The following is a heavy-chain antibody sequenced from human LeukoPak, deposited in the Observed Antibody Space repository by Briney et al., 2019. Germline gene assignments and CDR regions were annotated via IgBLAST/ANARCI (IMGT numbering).Heavy chain of an antibody. D-gene: IGHD4-17*01. V-gene: IGHV4-34*01. CDR1: GGSFSGYY. CDR3: ARGFYTYGDYYADYYYGMDV. CDR2: INHSGST. Sequence: SETLSLTFAVYGGSFSGYYWSWIRQPPGKGLEWLGEINHSGSTNYNPSLKSRVTISVDTSKNQFSLNLSSVTAADTAVYYCARGFYTYGDYYADYYYGMDVWGQGTTVTVSS. J-gene: IGHJ6*02.